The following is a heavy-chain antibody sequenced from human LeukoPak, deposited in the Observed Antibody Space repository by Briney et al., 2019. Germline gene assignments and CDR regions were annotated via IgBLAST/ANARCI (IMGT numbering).Heavy chain of an antibody. CDR2: ISWNSGSI. CDR3: ARGYCSGGSCYDAFDI. J-gene: IGHJ3*02. D-gene: IGHD2-15*01. Sequence: PGRSLRLSCAASGFTFDDYAMHWVRQAPGKGLEWVSGISWNSGSIGYADSVKGRFTISRDNAKNSLYLQMNSLRAEDTAVYYCARGYCSGGSCYDAFDIWGQGTMVTVSS. V-gene: IGHV3-9*01. CDR1: GFTFDDYA.